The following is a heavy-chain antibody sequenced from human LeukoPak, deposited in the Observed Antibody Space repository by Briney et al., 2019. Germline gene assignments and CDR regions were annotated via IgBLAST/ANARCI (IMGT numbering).Heavy chain of an antibody. J-gene: IGHJ3*02. D-gene: IGHD3-10*01. CDR2: IYTRGST. CDR1: GGSISSYY. Sequence: SETLSLTCTVSGGSISSYYWSWIRQPAGKGLEWIGRIYTRGSTNYNPSLKSRVTMSVDTSKTQFSLKLSSVTAADPAVYYCARDRRIHGWFRELEVDAFDIWGQGTMVTVSS. V-gene: IGHV4-4*07. CDR3: ARDRRIHGWFRELEVDAFDI.